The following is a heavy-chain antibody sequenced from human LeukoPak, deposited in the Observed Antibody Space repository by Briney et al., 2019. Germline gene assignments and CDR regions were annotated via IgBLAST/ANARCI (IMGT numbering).Heavy chain of an antibody. V-gene: IGHV3-15*01. D-gene: IGHD6-19*01. CDR3: TTGYVAVADNYYYGMDV. CDR2: IKSKTDGGTT. CDR1: GFTFSNAW. J-gene: IGHJ6*02. Sequence: GGSLRLSCAASGFTFSNAWISWVRQAPGKGLEWVGRIKSKTDGGTTDYAAPVKGRFTISRDDSKNTLYLQMNSLKTEDTAVYYCTTGYVAVADNYYYGMDVWGQGTTVTVSS.